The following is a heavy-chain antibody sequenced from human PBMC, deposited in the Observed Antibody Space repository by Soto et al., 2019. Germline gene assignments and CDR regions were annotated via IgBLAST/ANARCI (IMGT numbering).Heavy chain of an antibody. CDR2: IYYSGST. V-gene: IGHV4-59*01. CDR1: GVSISSYY. J-gene: IGHJ4*02. D-gene: IGHD4-17*01. CDR3: ARGYYGDYADFDY. Sequence: PSETLSLTCTVSGVSISSYYWSWIRQPPGKGLEWIGYIYYSGSTNYNPSLKSRVTISVDTSKNQFSLRLSSVTAADTAVYYCARGYYGDYADFDYWGQGTLVTVSS.